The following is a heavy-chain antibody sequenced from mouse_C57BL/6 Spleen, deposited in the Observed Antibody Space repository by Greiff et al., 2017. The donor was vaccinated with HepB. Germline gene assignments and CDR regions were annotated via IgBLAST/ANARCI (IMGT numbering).Heavy chain of an antibody. CDR3: AREGHYYGSSPWYFDV. CDR1: GYTFTSYW. CDR2: IYPGSGST. D-gene: IGHD1-1*01. V-gene: IGHV1-55*01. J-gene: IGHJ1*03. Sequence: VQLQQSGAELVKPGASVKMSCKASGYTFTSYWITWVKQRPGQGLEWIGDIYPGSGSTNYNEKFKSKATLTVDTSSSTAYMQLSSLTSEDSAVYYCAREGHYYGSSPWYFDVWGTGTTVTVSS.